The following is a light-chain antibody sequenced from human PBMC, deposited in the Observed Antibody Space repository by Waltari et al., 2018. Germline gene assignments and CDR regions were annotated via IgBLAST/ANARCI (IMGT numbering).Light chain of an antibody. V-gene: IGLV2-14*01. J-gene: IGLJ3*02. Sequence: QSALTQPASVSGSPGQSITISCTGTSSDVGGYNYVSRYQQHPGKAPKPMIFDVSKRPSGVSNRFSGSKSGSTASLTISGLQAEDEADFYCNSYTSSSTWVFGGGTKLTVL. CDR3: NSYTSSSTWV. CDR1: SSDVGGYNY. CDR2: DVS.